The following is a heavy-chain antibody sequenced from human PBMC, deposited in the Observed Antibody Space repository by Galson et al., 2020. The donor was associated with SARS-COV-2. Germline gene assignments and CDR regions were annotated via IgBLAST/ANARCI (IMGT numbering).Heavy chain of an antibody. CDR3: ARDLDDTGWYRGGFDY. J-gene: IGHJ4*02. D-gene: IGHD6-19*01. V-gene: IGHV4-59*11. CDR2: IYYSGNT. CDR1: GGSIVNHY. Sequence: SETLSLTCSVSGGSIVNHYWSWIRQTPGKGLEWVGKIYYSGNTNYNPSLKSRVTISLDTSMTQFSLNPSSVTAADTAVYYCARDLDDTGWYRGGFDYWGQGILVTVSS.